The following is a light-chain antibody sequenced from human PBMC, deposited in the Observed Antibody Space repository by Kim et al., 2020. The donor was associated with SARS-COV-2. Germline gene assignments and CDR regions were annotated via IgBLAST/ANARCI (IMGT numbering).Light chain of an antibody. J-gene: IGLJ1*01. CDR2: DVS. CDR1: RRDVGTSKY. CDR3: SSSTLSSTYF. Sequence: QSITLSCTGTRRDVGTSKYVSWYQQHPGKAPKLMIYDVSSRPPGISNRFSGSKSGNTASLTISGLQAEDEADYYCSSSTLSSTYFFGSGTKVTVL. V-gene: IGLV2-14*03.